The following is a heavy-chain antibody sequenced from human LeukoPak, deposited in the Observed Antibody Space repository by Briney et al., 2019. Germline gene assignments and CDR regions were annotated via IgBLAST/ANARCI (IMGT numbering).Heavy chain of an antibody. CDR3: ARASYYYDSSGDYIFDY. Sequence: GGSLRLSCAASGFTFDDYGMSWVRQAPGKGLEWDSGINWNGGSTGYADSVKGRFTISRDNAKNSLYLQMNSLRAEDTALYYCARASYYYDSSGDYIFDYCGQGTLVTVSS. J-gene: IGHJ4*02. CDR1: GFTFDDYG. CDR2: INWNGGST. V-gene: IGHV3-20*04. D-gene: IGHD3-22*01.